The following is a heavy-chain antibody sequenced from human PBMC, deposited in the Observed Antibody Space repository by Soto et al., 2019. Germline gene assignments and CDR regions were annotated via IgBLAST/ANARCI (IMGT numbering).Heavy chain of an antibody. CDR3: AKDRWADTLTGYLTMVVYYYYGMDV. V-gene: IGHV3-23*01. Sequence: GGSLRLSCAASGFTFSSYAMSWVRQAPGKGLEWVSAISGSGGSTYYADSVKGRFTISSDNSKNTLYLQMNSLRAEDTAVYYCAKDRWADTLTGYLTMVVYYYYGMDVWGQGTTVTVSS. CDR1: GFTFSSYA. D-gene: IGHD3-9*01. CDR2: ISGSGGST. J-gene: IGHJ6*02.